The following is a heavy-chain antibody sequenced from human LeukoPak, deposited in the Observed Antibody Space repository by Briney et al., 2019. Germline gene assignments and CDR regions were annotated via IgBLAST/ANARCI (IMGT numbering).Heavy chain of an antibody. CDR1: GGSITSYY. V-gene: IGHV4-59*08. D-gene: IGHD3-10*01. Sequence: SETLSLTCTVSGGSITSYYWSWIRQPPGKGLEWIGYIYYSGSANYNPSLKSRVTVSVDTSKNQFSLELNSVTAADTAVYYCARHAVSWYGVLDAFDIWGQGTMVTVSS. CDR2: IYYSGSA. J-gene: IGHJ3*02. CDR3: ARHAVSWYGVLDAFDI.